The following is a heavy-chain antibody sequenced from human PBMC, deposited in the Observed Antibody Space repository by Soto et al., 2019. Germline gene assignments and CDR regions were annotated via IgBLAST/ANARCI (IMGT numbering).Heavy chain of an antibody. CDR3: AREASFGVLKLFDY. CDR1: GGTFSRYG. V-gene: IGHV1-69*06. CDR2: ISPMLNTA. J-gene: IGHJ4*02. D-gene: IGHD3-3*01. Sequence: QVQLVQSGAEVKKPGSSVKVSCKASGGTFSRYGISWVRQAPGQGLEWMGGISPMLNTANYAQKFQGRATITADKSTSTVYMELSSLRSEDTAVYYCAREASFGVLKLFDYWGQGTLVTVSS.